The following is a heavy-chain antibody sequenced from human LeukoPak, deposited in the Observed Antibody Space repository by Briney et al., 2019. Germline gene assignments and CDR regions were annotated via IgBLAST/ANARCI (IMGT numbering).Heavy chain of an antibody. CDR3: ARGPYSYDSSGAFDI. D-gene: IGHD3-22*01. CDR2: ISSSGST. CDR1: GDSISSGDYY. J-gene: IGHJ3*02. V-gene: IGHV4-61*02. Sequence: PSETLSLTCTVSGDSISSGDYYWSWLRQPAGQGLEWIGRISSSGSTNYNPSLKSRVTISVDTSKNQFSLKLSSVTAADTAVYFCARGPYSYDSSGAFDIWGQGTMVTVSS.